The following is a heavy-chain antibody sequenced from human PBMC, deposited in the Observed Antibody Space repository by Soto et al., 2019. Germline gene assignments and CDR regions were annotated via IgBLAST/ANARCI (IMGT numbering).Heavy chain of an antibody. D-gene: IGHD6-13*01. CDR2: IYWDDDN. V-gene: IGHV2-5*02. CDR1: GFSLTTRGVG. Sequence: QITLKESGPTLVKPTQTLTLTCTVSGFSLTTRGVGVAWIRQSPSKALEWLGLIYWDDDNRSSPSLQSRLTTTKDTSKNQVVLTMTNMDPVDTGTYYCARINAGYLDYWGQGTLVTVSS. CDR3: ARINAGYLDY. J-gene: IGHJ4*02.